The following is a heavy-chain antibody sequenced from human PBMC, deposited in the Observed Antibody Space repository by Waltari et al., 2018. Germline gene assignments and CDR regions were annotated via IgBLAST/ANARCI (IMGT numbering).Heavy chain of an antibody. Sequence: QLQLQESGPGLVKPSEILSLTCTVSDGSIRSSSYYRGWIRQPPGKGLAWIGCIYYSGSTYYNPSLKSRVTISVDTSKNQFTLKLSSVTAADTAVYYCARDTGRGSWRWYFDLWGRGTLVTVSS. CDR1: DGSIRSSSYY. D-gene: IGHD1-26*01. V-gene: IGHV4-39*07. CDR2: IYYSGST. CDR3: ARDTGRGSWRWYFDL. J-gene: IGHJ2*01.